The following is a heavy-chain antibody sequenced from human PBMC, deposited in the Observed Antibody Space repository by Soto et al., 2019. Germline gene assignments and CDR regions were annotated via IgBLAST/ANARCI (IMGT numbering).Heavy chain of an antibody. Sequence: QVQLVESGGGVVQPGRSLRLSCAASGFTFSSYAMHWVRQAPGKGLEWVAVISYDGSNKYYADSVKGRFNISRENSKNPLYLPRNSLRAEDTAVYYWARLEGYSFGATLGYWGQGTLVTVSS. CDR3: ARLEGYSFGATLGY. CDR2: ISYDGSNK. D-gene: IGHD5-18*01. J-gene: IGHJ4*02. V-gene: IGHV3-30-3*01. CDR1: GFTFSSYA.